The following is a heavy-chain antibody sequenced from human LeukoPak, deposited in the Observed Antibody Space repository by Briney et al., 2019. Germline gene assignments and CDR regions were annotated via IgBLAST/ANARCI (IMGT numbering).Heavy chain of an antibody. CDR3: ASLFGGWIHFYFDY. V-gene: IGHV4-59*08. Sequence: SETLSLTCTVSGDSISRYYWSWIRQPPGKGLEWIAYIYDSGSTKYNPSLKSRVTISVDTSKNQVSLKLSSVIAADTAVYYCASLFGGWIHFYFDYWGQASPVSVSS. CDR2: IYDSGST. D-gene: IGHD6-19*01. CDR1: GDSISRYY. J-gene: IGHJ4*02.